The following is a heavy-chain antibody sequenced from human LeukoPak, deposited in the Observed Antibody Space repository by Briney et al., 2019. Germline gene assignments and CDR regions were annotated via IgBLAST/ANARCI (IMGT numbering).Heavy chain of an antibody. CDR1: GGSFSGYY. Sequence: SETLSLTCAVYGGSFSGYYWSWIRQPLGKGLEWIGEINHSGSTNYNPSLKSRVTISVDTSKNQFSLKLSSVTAADTAVYYCARGWRQLWFQRVFDYWGQGTLVTVSS. CDR3: ARGWRQLWFQRVFDY. CDR2: INHSGST. V-gene: IGHV4-34*01. D-gene: IGHD5-18*01. J-gene: IGHJ4*02.